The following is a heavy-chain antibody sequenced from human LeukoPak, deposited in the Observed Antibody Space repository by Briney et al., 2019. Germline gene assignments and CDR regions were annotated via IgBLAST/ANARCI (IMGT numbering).Heavy chain of an antibody. V-gene: IGHV3-48*03. CDR3: ARTPYIVVVPGARGVDV. D-gene: IGHD2-2*01. CDR2: ISSSGSTI. J-gene: IGHJ6*02. CDR1: GFTFSSYE. Sequence: GGSLRLSCAASGFTFSSYEMNWVRQAPGKGLEWVSYISSSGSTIYYADSVKGRFTISRDNAKNSLYLQMNSLRAEDTAVYYCARTPYIVVVPGARGVDVWGQGTTVTVSS.